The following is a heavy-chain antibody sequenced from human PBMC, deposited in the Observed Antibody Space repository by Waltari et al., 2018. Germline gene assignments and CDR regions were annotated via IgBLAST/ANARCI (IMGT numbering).Heavy chain of an antibody. Sequence: QVQLVQSGAEVKKPGASVKVSCQASGYTFINYAIYWVRQAPGQRLEWMGWINADNGNTKYSQKFQGRVTITRDTSASTAYMELSSLRSEDTAVYYCARDYSGSYYSYFDYWGQGTLVTVSS. D-gene: IGHD1-26*01. V-gene: IGHV1-3*01. CDR3: ARDYSGSYYSYFDY. CDR2: INADNGNT. J-gene: IGHJ4*02. CDR1: GYTFINYA.